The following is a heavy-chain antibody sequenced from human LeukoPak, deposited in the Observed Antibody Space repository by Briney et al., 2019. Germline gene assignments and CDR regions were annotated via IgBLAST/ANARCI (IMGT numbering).Heavy chain of an antibody. J-gene: IGHJ4*02. CDR3: AKREYNFWSGYFF. V-gene: IGHV3-7*03. D-gene: IGHD3-3*01. Sequence: GGSLRLSCAASGFTFSSYWMSWVRQAPGKGLEWVANIKQDGSEKYYVDSVKGRFTISRDNAKNSLYLQMNSLRAEDTAVYYCAKREYNFWSGYFFWGQGTLVTVSS. CDR1: GFTFSSYW. CDR2: IKQDGSEK.